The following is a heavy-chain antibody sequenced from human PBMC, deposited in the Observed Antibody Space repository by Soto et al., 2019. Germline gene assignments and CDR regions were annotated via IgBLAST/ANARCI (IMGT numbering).Heavy chain of an antibody. D-gene: IGHD2-2*01. CDR2: IYYSGST. CDR1: GGSISSYY. Sequence: SETLSLTCTVSGGSISSYYWSWIRQPPGKGLEWIGYIYYSGSTSYNPSLKSRVTISVDTSKNQFSLKLSSVTAADTAVYYCASMGYCSSTSCPRAYYYYGMDVWGQGTTVTVSS. CDR3: ASMGYCSSTSCPRAYYYYGMDV. V-gene: IGHV4-59*01. J-gene: IGHJ6*02.